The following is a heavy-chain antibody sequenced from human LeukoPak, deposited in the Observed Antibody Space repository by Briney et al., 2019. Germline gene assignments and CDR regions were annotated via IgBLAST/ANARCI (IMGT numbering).Heavy chain of an antibody. CDR2: IISIFGTA. J-gene: IGHJ4*02. CDR3: ARAAAYDSSGYYYIGDY. Sequence: ASVKVSCKASGGTFSSYAISWVRQAPGQGLEWMGRIISIFGTANYAQKFQGRVTITTDESTSTAYMELSSLRSEDTAVYYCARAAAYDSSGYYYIGDYWGQGTLVTVSS. CDR1: GGTFSSYA. V-gene: IGHV1-69*05. D-gene: IGHD3-22*01.